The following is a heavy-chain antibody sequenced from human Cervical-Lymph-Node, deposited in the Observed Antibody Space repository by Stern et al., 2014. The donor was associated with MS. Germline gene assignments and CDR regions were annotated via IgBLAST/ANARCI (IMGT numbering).Heavy chain of an antibody. CDR3: ARDLRYYYDSSGYYYRWFDP. D-gene: IGHD3-22*01. CDR1: GGSISSGGYY. V-gene: IGHV4-31*03. J-gene: IGHJ5*02. CDR2: IHYSAST. Sequence: QVHLQESGPGLVKPSQTLSLTCTVSGGSISSGGYYWSWIRQHPGKGLEGIRYIHYSASTYYIPSLKSRVTISVATAKYQISLKLSSVTAADTAVYYCARDLRYYYDSSGYYYRWFDPWGQGTLVTVSS.